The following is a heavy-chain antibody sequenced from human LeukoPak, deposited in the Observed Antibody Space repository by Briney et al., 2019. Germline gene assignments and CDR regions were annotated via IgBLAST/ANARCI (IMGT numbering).Heavy chain of an antibody. CDR3: ARSAPVRFLEWLSLDY. J-gene: IGHJ4*02. D-gene: IGHD3-3*01. CDR1: GGSISSSSYY. CDR2: IYYSGST. Sequence: SETLSLTCTVSGGSISSSSYYWGWIRQPPGKGLEWIGSIYYSGSTYYNPSLKSRVTISVDTSKNQFSLKLSSVTAADTAVYYCARSAPVRFLEWLSLDYWGQGTLVTVSS. V-gene: IGHV4-39*01.